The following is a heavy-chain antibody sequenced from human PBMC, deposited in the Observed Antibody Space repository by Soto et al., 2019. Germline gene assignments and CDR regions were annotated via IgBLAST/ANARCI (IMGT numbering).Heavy chain of an antibody. Sequence: QVQLVQSGPEVKKPGASVKVSCEASGYTFTTSGISWVRQAPGQGLEWMGWMSTYNGDTNSAQKFQGRVTMTADTSTGTAYMELMSLKSDDTAVYYCARQGSWPYYYYGLDVWGQGTTVTVSS. D-gene: IGHD1-26*01. V-gene: IGHV1-18*01. CDR1: GYTFTTSG. J-gene: IGHJ6*02. CDR2: MSTYNGDT. CDR3: ARQGSWPYYYYGLDV.